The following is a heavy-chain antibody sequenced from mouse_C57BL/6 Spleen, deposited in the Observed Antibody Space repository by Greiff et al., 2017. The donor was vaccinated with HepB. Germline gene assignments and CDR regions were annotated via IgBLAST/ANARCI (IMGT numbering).Heavy chain of an antibody. D-gene: IGHD2-2*01. V-gene: IGHV1-69*01. CDR2: IDPSDSYT. CDR1: GYTFTSYW. J-gene: IGHJ2*01. CDR3: ARGEVTTVGFDY. Sequence: VQLQQPGAELVMPGASVKLSCKASGYTFTSYWMHWVKQRPGQGLEWIGEIDPSDSYTNYNQKFKGKSTLTVDKSSSTAYMQLSSLTSEDSAVYYCARGEVTTVGFDYWGQGTTLTVSS.